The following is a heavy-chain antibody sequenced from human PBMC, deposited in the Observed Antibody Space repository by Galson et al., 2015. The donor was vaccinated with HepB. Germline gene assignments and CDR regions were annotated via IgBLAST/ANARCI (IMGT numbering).Heavy chain of an antibody. CDR3: TIREIDAFDI. Sequence: SLRLSCATSGFTFENYAMSWFRQAPGKGLEWVAFIRSTPYGGTTEYAASVKGRFTISRGDSKSLLHLQMNTLKTNDTGMYYCTIREIDAFDIWGQGTMVTVSS. CDR2: IRSTPYGGTT. CDR1: GFTFENYA. J-gene: IGHJ3*02. D-gene: IGHD1-26*01. V-gene: IGHV3-49*03.